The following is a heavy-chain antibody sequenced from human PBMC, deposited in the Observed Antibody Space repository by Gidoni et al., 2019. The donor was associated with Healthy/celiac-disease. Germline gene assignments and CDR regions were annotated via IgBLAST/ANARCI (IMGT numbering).Heavy chain of an antibody. V-gene: IGHV3-9*01. D-gene: IGHD5-18*01. J-gene: IGHJ4*02. CDR1: GFTFDDYA. CDR3: AKSGQLWLPVDY. CDR2: ISWNSGSI. Sequence: EVQLVESGGGLVQPGRSLRLSCAASGFTFDDYAMHWVRQAPGKGLEWVSGISWNSGSIGYADSVKGRFTISRDNAKNSLYLQMNSLRAEDTALYYCAKSGQLWLPVDYWGQGTLVTVSS.